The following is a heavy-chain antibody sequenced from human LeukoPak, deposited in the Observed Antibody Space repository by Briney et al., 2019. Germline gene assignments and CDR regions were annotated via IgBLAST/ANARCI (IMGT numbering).Heavy chain of an antibody. Sequence: PGGSLRLSCAASGFTFSSYAMSWVRQAPGKGLEWVPAISGSGGSTYYADSVKGRFTISRDNSKNTLYLQMNSLRAEDTAVYYCAKVGSRYYQYYFDYWGQGTLVTVSS. CDR2: ISGSGGST. J-gene: IGHJ4*02. CDR1: GFTFSSYA. V-gene: IGHV3-23*01. D-gene: IGHD3-22*01. CDR3: AKVGSRYYQYYFDY.